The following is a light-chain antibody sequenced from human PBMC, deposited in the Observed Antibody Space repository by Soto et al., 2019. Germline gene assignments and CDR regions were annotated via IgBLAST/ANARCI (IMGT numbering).Light chain of an antibody. V-gene: IGLV2-8*01. CDR3: SSYAGSNTFL. Sequence: QSVLTQPPSASGSPGQSVTISCTGTSSDVGDYNYVSWYQQHPGKAPKLIIYEVNKRPSGVPDRFSGSKSGNTASLTVSGLQAEDEADYYCSSYAGSNTFLFGGGTKVTLL. J-gene: IGLJ3*02. CDR2: EVN. CDR1: SSDVGDYNY.